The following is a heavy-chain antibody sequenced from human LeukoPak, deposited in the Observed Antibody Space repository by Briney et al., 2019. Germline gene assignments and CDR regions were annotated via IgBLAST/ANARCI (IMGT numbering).Heavy chain of an antibody. CDR1: GFTFSSFS. CDR2: ISSGSSYI. D-gene: IGHD3-10*01. Sequence: GGSLTLSCAASGFTFSSFSMKWVRQAQGKGLEWVSSISSGSSYIYYADSVKGRFTISRDNAKNSLYLQMNSLRAEDTAVYYCARLGGRFGEARSSYMDVWGKGTTVTVSS. J-gene: IGHJ6*03. V-gene: IGHV3-21*01. CDR3: ARLGGRFGEARSSYMDV.